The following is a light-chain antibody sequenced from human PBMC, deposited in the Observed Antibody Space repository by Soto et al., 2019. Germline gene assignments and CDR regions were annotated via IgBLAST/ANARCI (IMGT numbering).Light chain of an antibody. CDR1: SGSVSTSYY. CDR3: VLYMGSGVWV. V-gene: IGLV8-61*01. Sequence: QTVVTQEPSFSVSPGRTVTLTCGLSSGSVSTSYYPSWYPQTPGQAPRTLIYSTNTRSSGVPDRFSGSILGNKAALTITGGQADDESDYYCVLYMGSGVWVFGGGTKLTVL. J-gene: IGLJ3*02. CDR2: STN.